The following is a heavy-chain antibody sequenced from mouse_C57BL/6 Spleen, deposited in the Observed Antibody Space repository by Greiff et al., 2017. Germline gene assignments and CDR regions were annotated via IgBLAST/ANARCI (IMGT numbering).Heavy chain of an antibody. V-gene: IGHV1-26*01. D-gene: IGHD1-1*01. J-gene: IGHJ4*01. Sequence: VQLQQSGPELVKPGASVKISCKASGYTFTDYYMNWVKQSHGKSLEWIGDINPNNGGTSYNQKFKGKATLTVDKSSSTAYMELRSLTSEDSAVYYCATTVVAYYAMDDWGQGTSVTVSS. CDR1: GYTFTDYY. CDR2: INPNNGGT. CDR3: ATTVVAYYAMDD.